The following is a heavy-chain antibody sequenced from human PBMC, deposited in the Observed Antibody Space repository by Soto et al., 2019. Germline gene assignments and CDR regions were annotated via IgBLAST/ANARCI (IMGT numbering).Heavy chain of an antibody. V-gene: IGHV3-48*03. J-gene: IGHJ3*02. CDR1: EFTLSNYE. Sequence: EAQLVESGGGLVQPGGSLRPSCAAFEFTLSNYEMDWVRQAPGKGLEWVSHIGRRGSPIYYADSVKGRFTISRDNAKNSVFLQMNSLRPEDTAVYYCARVYDDYLIDAFDIWGQGTMVSVSS. D-gene: IGHD4-17*01. CDR3: ARVYDDYLIDAFDI. CDR2: IGRRGSPI.